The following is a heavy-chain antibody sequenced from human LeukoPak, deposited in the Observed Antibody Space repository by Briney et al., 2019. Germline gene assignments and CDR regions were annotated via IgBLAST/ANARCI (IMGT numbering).Heavy chain of an antibody. V-gene: IGHV3-30*18. D-gene: IGHD4/OR15-4a*01. CDR3: AKVTMVGWYFDL. Sequence: GRSLRLSCAASGFTFSSYGMHWVRQAPGKGLEWEAVISYDGSNKYYADSVKGRFTISRDNSKNTLDLQMNSLRVEDTAVYYCAKVTMVGWYFDLWGRGTLVTVSS. CDR1: GFTFSSYG. J-gene: IGHJ2*01. CDR2: ISYDGSNK.